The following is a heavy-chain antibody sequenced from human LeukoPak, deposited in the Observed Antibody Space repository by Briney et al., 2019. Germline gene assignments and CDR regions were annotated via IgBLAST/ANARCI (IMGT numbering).Heavy chain of an antibody. CDR1: GGPFSSYD. D-gene: IGHD2-15*01. J-gene: IGHJ5*02. CDR3: ARETRDPIGYCSGGSCWTFDP. CDR2: IIHIFGTA. V-gene: IGHV1-69*01. Sequence: SVKISFKASGGPFSSYDIRWVRPAPGQGLGWMGGIIHIFGTANYAQKFQGRVTITADESTSTAYMELSSLRSEDTAVYYCARETRDPIGYCSGGSCWTFDPWGQGTLVTVSS.